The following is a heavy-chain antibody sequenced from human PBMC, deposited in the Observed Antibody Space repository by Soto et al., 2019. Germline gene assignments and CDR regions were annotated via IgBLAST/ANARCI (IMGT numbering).Heavy chain of an antibody. D-gene: IGHD6-13*01. CDR2: IIPIFGTA. J-gene: IGHJ5*02. V-gene: IGHV1-69*01. Sequence: QVQLVQSGAEVKKPGSSVKVSCKASGGTFSSYAISWVRQAPGQGLEWMGGIIPIFGTANYAQKFQGRVKITADQSTSKAYKALRSLRSEDTAVYYCARDRGVGIAAAGTLFSCWFDPWGQGTLVNVSS. CDR1: GGTFSSYA. CDR3: ARDRGVGIAAAGTLFSCWFDP.